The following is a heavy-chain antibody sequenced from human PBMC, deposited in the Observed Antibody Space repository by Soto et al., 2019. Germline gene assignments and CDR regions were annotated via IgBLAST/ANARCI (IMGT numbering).Heavy chain of an antibody. V-gene: IGHV1-69*02. CDR3: ARKITYYYGSGSYKSDAFDI. D-gene: IGHD3-10*01. J-gene: IGHJ3*02. CDR2: IIPILGIA. Sequence: GASVKVSCKASGGTFGSYTISWVRQAPGQGLEWMGRIIPILGIANYAQKFQGRVTITADKSTSTAYMELSSLRSEDTAVYYCARKITYYYGSGSYKSDAFDIWGQGTMVTVS. CDR1: GGTFGSYT.